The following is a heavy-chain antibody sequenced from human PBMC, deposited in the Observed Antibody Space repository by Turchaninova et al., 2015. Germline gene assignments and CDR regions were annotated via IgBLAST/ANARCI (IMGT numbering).Heavy chain of an antibody. Sequence: QLQLQASGPGLVKPSETLSTPVPVSGVSIRGSSYHWGWIRQPPGKGLEWIGSIDYSGSTYYNPSLKSRVTISVDTSKNQFSLKLSSVTAADTAGYYCARLRIGYCSGGSCSRYMDVWGKGTTVTVSS. CDR3: ARLRIGYCSGGSCSRYMDV. CDR2: IDYSGST. D-gene: IGHD2-15*01. J-gene: IGHJ6*03. V-gene: IGHV4-39*01. CDR1: GVSIRGSSYH.